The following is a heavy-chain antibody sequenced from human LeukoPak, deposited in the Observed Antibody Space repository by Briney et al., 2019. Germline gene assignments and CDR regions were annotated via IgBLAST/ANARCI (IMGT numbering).Heavy chain of an antibody. V-gene: IGHV4-59*12. Sequence: SETLSLTCSVSGGSISSYYWSWIRQPPGKGLEWIGYIYYSGSTNYNPSLKSRVTISVDKSKNQFSLKLSSVTAADTAVYYCARLGSQFDYWGQGTLVTVSS. CDR3: ARLGSQFDY. J-gene: IGHJ4*02. CDR2: IYYSGST. D-gene: IGHD1-26*01. CDR1: GGSISSYY.